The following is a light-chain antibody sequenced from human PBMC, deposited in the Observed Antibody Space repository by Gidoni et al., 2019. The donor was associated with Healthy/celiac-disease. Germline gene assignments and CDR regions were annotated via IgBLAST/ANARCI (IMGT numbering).Light chain of an antibody. Sequence: DSQMTQSLSSLSASVGDRVTITCRASQSISSYLDWYQQKPGKAPKLLIYAASSLQSGVPSRFSGSGSGTDFTLTISSLQPEDFATYYCQQSYSTLWTFGQGTKVEIK. V-gene: IGKV1-39*01. J-gene: IGKJ1*01. CDR2: AAS. CDR3: QQSYSTLWT. CDR1: QSISSY.